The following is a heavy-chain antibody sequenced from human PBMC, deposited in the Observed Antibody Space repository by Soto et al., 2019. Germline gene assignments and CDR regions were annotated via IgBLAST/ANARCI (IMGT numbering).Heavy chain of an antibody. CDR3: AKGPRGLYYYYYMDV. J-gene: IGHJ6*03. CDR1: GFTFSSYG. Sequence: GGSLRLSCAASGFTFSSYGMHWVRQAPGKGLEWVAVISYDGSNKYYADSVKGRFTISRDNSKNTLYLQMNSLRAEDTAVYYCAKGPRGLYYYYYMDVWGKGTTVTVSS. CDR2: ISYDGSNK. V-gene: IGHV3-30*18.